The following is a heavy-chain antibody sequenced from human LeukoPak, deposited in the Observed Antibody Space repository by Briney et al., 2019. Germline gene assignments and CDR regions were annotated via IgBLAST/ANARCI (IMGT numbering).Heavy chain of an antibody. CDR2: ISSSSKTI. D-gene: IGHD1-7*01. J-gene: IGHJ4*02. CDR3: ARVNYVSSGWGAPFDS. V-gene: IGHV3-48*04. Sequence: TGGSLRLSCAASGFTFSSYTMSWVRQVPGKGLEWISYISSSSKTIYYADSVKGRFTISRDNAKNSLYLQMNTLRAEDTAVYYCARVNYVSSGWGAPFDSWGQGTLVTVSS. CDR1: GFTFSSYT.